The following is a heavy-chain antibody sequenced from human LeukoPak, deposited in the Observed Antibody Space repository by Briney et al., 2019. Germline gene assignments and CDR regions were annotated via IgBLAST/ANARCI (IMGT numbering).Heavy chain of an antibody. CDR1: GGSVSSGGSVSSGRYY. V-gene: IGHV4-61*01. CDR3: ARDSFYSGSDY. D-gene: IGHD1-26*01. J-gene: IGHJ4*02. Sequence: PSETLSLTCTVSGGSVSSGGSVSSGRYYWSWIRQPPGNELEWIGYVSYSGSTNYNPSLHSRVTISIDTSKNQFSLKLSSVTAADTAVYFCARDSFYSGSDYWGQGTLVTVSS. CDR2: VSYSGST.